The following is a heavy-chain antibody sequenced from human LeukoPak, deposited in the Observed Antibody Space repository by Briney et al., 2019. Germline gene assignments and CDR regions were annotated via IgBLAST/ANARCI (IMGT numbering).Heavy chain of an antibody. D-gene: IGHD2/OR15-2a*01. CDR2: IKSKTDGGTT. Sequence: PGGSLRLSCAASGFTFSNAWMSWVRQAPGKGLEWVGRIKSKTDGGTTDYAAPVKGRFTVSRGDSKNTLYLQMDNLKVEDTGVYFCSTDGNYWGQGTLVAVS. J-gene: IGHJ4*02. CDR3: STDGNY. CDR1: GFTFSNAW. V-gene: IGHV3-15*01.